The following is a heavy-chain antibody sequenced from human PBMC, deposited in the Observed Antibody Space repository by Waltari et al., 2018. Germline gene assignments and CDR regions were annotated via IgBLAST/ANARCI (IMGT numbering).Heavy chain of an antibody. CDR3: ARRRGGYLSDY. V-gene: IGHV4-34*01. J-gene: IGHJ4*02. CDR2: VNHIGGN. CDR1: GGSFSDYF. Sequence: QVQLQQWGAGLLKPSETLSLTCAVYGGSFSDYFWSWIRQPPGKGLEWIGEVNHIGGNNYNPSLESRVIISVDASKNQFSLMLKSVTAADTAVYYCARRRGGYLSDYWGQGTLVTVSS. D-gene: IGHD5-12*01.